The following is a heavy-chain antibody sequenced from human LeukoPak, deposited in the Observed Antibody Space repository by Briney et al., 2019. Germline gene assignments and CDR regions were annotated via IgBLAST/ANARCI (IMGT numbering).Heavy chain of an antibody. Sequence: QSGGSLRLSCAASGFTFSSHAMTWVRQAPGKGLEWVSAISASGDSRYYADSVKGRFTISRDNSKNTLYMQMNSLRAEDTAVYYCAKEDKRVGYPPKFDPWGQGTLVTVSS. CDR3: AKEDKRVGYPPKFDP. CDR2: ISASGDSR. V-gene: IGHV3-23*01. J-gene: IGHJ5*02. CDR1: GFTFSSHA. D-gene: IGHD5-24*01.